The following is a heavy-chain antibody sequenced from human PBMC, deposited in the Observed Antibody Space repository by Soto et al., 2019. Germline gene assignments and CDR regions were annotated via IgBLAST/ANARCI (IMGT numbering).Heavy chain of an antibody. Sequence: SETLSLTCAVYGGSFSGYYWSWIRQPPGKGLEWIGEINHSGSTNYNPSLKSRVTISVDTSKNQFSLKLSSVTAADTAVYYCARGTSYYYYGMDVWGQGTTVTVSS. J-gene: IGHJ6*02. D-gene: IGHD2-2*01. CDR1: GGSFSGYY. CDR3: ARGTSYYYYGMDV. V-gene: IGHV4-34*01. CDR2: INHSGST.